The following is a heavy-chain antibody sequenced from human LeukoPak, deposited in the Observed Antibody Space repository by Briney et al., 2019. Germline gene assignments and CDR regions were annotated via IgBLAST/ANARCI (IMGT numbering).Heavy chain of an antibody. CDR3: ARTNPRYIVVVPAAREEFDY. CDR1: GYTFTGYY. V-gene: IGHV1-2*06. Sequence: ASVKVSCKASGYTFTGYYMHWVRQAPGQGLEWMGRINPNSGGTNYAQKFQGRVTMTRDTSISAAYMELSRLRSDDTAVYYCARTNPRYIVVVPAAREEFDYWGQGTLVTVSS. D-gene: IGHD2-2*01. CDR2: INPNSGGT. J-gene: IGHJ4*02.